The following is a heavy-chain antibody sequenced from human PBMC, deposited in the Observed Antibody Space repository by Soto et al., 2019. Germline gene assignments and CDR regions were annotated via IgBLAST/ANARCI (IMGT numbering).Heavy chain of an antibody. CDR2: ISPMFGAA. Sequence: QVQLVQSGAEMKKPGSSVTVSCQSSGGTFNTYAMNWVRQAPGQGPEWMGDISPMFGAANYAPKFQGRVTITADESTGTSYMQLSSLTSEDTALYYCSREVQVHTPEFVCWGQGTLVTV. D-gene: IGHD3-10*01. V-gene: IGHV1-69*19. CDR1: GGTFNTYA. J-gene: IGHJ4*02. CDR3: SREVQVHTPEFVC.